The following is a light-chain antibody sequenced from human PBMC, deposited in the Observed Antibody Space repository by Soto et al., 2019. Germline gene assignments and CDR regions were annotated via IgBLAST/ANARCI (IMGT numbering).Light chain of an antibody. CDR3: QQSYSTSPIT. Sequence: DIQMTQSPSSLSASVGDRVTITCRASQSISSYLNWYQQKPRKAPKLLIYAASSLQSGVPSRFSGSASGTDFTLTLSSLQPEDFANYYCQQSYSTSPITFGQGTRLEI. J-gene: IGKJ5*01. CDR1: QSISSY. V-gene: IGKV1-39*01. CDR2: AAS.